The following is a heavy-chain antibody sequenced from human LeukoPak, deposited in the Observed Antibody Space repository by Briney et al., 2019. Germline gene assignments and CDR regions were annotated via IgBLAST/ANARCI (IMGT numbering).Heavy chain of an antibody. V-gene: IGHV3-66*01. Sequence: GGSLRLSCAASGFTVSSNYMSWVRQAPGKGLEWVSVIYSGGSTYYADSVKGKFTISRDNSKNTLYLQMNTLRAEDTAVYYCARGPKATPAYFDYWGQATLVTVSS. J-gene: IGHJ4*02. D-gene: IGHD5-12*01. CDR3: ARGPKATPAYFDY. CDR1: GFTVSSNY. CDR2: IYSGGST.